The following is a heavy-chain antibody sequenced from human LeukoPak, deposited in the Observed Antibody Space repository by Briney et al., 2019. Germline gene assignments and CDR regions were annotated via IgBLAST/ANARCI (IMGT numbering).Heavy chain of an antibody. CDR1: GFTFSSYG. CDR2: ISYDGSNK. Sequence: PGGSLRLSCAASGFTFSSYGMHWVRQAPGKGLEWVAFISYDGSNKYYADSVKGRFTISRDNSKNTLYLQMNSLRAEDTAVYYCTRDQGDYWGQGTLVTVSS. V-gene: IGHV3-30*03. CDR3: TRDQGDY. J-gene: IGHJ4*02.